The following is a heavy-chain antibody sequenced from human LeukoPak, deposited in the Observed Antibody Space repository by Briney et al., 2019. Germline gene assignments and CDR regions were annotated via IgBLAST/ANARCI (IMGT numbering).Heavy chain of an antibody. CDR2: IYYSGST. CDR3: ARQTQFRSSSSWYPLNYYYYMDV. Sequence: SETLSLTCTVSGGSISSYYWSWIRQPPGKGLEWIGYIYYSGSTNYNPSLKSRVTMSVDTSKNQFSLKLSSVTAADTAVYYCARQTQFRSSSSWYPLNYYYYMDVWGKGTTVTVSS. D-gene: IGHD6-13*01. CDR1: GGSISSYY. J-gene: IGHJ6*03. V-gene: IGHV4-59*08.